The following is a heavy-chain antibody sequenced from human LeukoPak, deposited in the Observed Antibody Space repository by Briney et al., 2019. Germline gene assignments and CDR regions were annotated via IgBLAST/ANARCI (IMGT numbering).Heavy chain of an antibody. Sequence: SETLSLTCTVADDSISDYYRGWIRQPPGKGLEWIGYFHNSGTSTYNPSLKSRVTISADTSKNQFSLKLSSVTAADTAVYYCARGGCSSTSCYKTQNWFDPWGQGTLVTVSS. CDR1: DDSISDYY. J-gene: IGHJ5*02. V-gene: IGHV4-59*08. D-gene: IGHD2-2*01. CDR2: FHNSGTS. CDR3: ARGGCSSTSCYKTQNWFDP.